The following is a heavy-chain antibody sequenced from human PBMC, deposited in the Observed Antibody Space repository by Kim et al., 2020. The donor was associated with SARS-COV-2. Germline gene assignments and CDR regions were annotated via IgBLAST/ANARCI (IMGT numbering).Heavy chain of an antibody. Sequence: SETLSLTCTVSGCSISSSSYYWGWIRQPPGKGLEWIGSIYYSGSTYYNPSLKSRVTISVDTSKNQFSLKLSSVTAADTAVYNCARRIAARRTNFDYCGQGTLVTVSS. CDR2: IYYSGST. J-gene: IGHJ4*02. V-gene: IGHV4-39*01. D-gene: IGHD6-6*01. CDR3: ARRIAARRTNFDY. CDR1: GCSISSSSYY.